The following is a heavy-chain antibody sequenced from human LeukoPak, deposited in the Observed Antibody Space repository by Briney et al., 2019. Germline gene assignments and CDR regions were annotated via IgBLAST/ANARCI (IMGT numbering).Heavy chain of an antibody. V-gene: IGHV4-61*01. CDR1: GGSVSSGSYC. J-gene: IGHJ3*02. CDR2: IYYSGST. D-gene: IGHD5-18*01. Sequence: SETPSLTCTVSGGSVSSGSYCWSWIRQPPGKGLEWIGYIYYSGSTNYNPSLKSRVTISVDTSKNQFSLKLSSVTAADTAVYYCARGKESYGFGAFDIWGQGTMVTVSS. CDR3: ARGKESYGFGAFDI.